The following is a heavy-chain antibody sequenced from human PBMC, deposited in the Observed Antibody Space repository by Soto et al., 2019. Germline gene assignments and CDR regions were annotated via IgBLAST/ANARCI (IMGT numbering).Heavy chain of an antibody. CDR3: AKVIRPSAYYSNYYYGMDV. D-gene: IGHD3-22*01. Sequence: PGGSLRLSCAASGFTFSSYGMHWVRQAPGKGLEWVAVISYDGSNKYYADSVKGRFTISRDNSKSTLYLQMNSLRAEDTAVYYCAKVIRPSAYYSNYYYGMDVWGQGTTVTVSS. J-gene: IGHJ6*02. CDR1: GFTFSSYG. V-gene: IGHV3-30*18. CDR2: ISYDGSNK.